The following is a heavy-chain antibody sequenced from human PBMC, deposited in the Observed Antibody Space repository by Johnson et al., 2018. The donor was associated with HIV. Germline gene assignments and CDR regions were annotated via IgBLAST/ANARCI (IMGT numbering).Heavy chain of an antibody. Sequence: QVQLVESGGGVVQPGRSLRLSCAASGFTFSDYYMSWIRQAPGKGLEWVSYISSSGSTIYYADSVKGRFTISRDNAKNSLYLQMNSLRAEDTALYYCAKDKAAAGPEAFDIWGQGTMVTVSS. D-gene: IGHD6-13*01. J-gene: IGHJ3*02. CDR3: AKDKAAAGPEAFDI. CDR2: ISSSGSTI. V-gene: IGHV3-11*01. CDR1: GFTFSDYY.